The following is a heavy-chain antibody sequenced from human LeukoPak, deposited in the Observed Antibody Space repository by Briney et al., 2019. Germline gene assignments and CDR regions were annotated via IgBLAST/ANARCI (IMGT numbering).Heavy chain of an antibody. CDR3: ARDPRGPDPWGVVPAYFDY. CDR1: GGTFSSYA. D-gene: IGHD2-2*01. CDR2: IIAIFGTA. V-gene: IGHV1-69*13. Sequence: ASVKVSCKASGGTFSSYAISWVRQAPGQGLEWMGGIIAIFGTANYAQKFQGRVTITADESTSTAYMELSSLRSEDTAVYYCARDPRGPDPWGVVPAYFDYWGQGTLVTVSS. J-gene: IGHJ4*02.